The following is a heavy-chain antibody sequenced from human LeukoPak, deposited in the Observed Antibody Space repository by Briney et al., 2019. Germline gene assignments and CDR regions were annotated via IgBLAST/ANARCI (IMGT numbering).Heavy chain of an antibody. J-gene: IGHJ4*02. V-gene: IGHV3-30*03. Sequence: PGGSLRLSCAASGFTFSSYGMHWVRQAPGKGLEWVAVISFDGSNTYYADSVKGQFTISRDNSKNTLYLQMNSLIPEDTAVYYCARLTGTSDYWGQGTVVTVSS. CDR3: ARLTGTSDY. CDR2: ISFDGSNT. CDR1: GFTFSSYG. D-gene: IGHD7-27*01.